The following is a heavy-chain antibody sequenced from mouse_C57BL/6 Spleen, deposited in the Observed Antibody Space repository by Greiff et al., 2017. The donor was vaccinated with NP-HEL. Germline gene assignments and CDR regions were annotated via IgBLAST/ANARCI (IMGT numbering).Heavy chain of an antibody. CDR1: GFTFTDYY. CDR3: ARDGYDGAWFAY. D-gene: IGHD2-2*01. Sequence: EVQLVESGGGLVQPGGSLSLSCAASGFTFTDYYMSWVRQPPGKALEWLGFIRNKANGYTTEYSASVKGRFTISRDNSQSILYLQMNALRAEDSATEYCARDGYDGAWFAYWGQGTLVTVSA. V-gene: IGHV7-3*01. CDR2: IRNKANGYTT. J-gene: IGHJ3*01.